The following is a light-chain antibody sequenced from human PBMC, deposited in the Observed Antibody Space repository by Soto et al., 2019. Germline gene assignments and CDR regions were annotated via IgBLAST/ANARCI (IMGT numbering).Light chain of an antibody. CDR3: MQPLHTPQT. J-gene: IGKJ2*01. V-gene: IGKV2-28*01. CDR1: QSLLHSNGKTY. CDR2: LGS. Sequence: DIVMTQSPLSLPVTPGEPASISCRSSQSLLHSNGKTYLDWYLQKPGQSPQLLIYLGSTRASGVPDRFSGSGSGTDFTLKMIRVEAEDVGVYYCMQPLHTPQTFGQGTRLEIK.